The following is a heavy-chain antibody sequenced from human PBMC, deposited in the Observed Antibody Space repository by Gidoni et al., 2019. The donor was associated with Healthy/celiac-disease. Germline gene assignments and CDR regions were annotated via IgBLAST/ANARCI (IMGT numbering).Heavy chain of an antibody. V-gene: IGHV3-15*01. J-gene: IGHJ3*02. CDR1: GFTFSNAW. CDR3: TSYDFWSGYKPGAFDI. CDR2: IKSKTDGGTT. D-gene: IGHD3-3*01. Sequence: EVQLVESGGGLVKPGGSLRLSCAASGFTFSNAWMSWVRQAPGKGLEWVGRIKSKTDGGTTDYAAPVKGRFTISRDDSKNTLYLQMNSLKTEDTAVYYCTSYDFWSGYKPGAFDIWGQGTMVTVSS.